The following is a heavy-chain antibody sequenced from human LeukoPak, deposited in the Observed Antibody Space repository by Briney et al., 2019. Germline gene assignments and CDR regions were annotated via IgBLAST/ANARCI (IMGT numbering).Heavy chain of an antibody. CDR2: ISSSSSYI. CDR1: GFTFSSYG. D-gene: IGHD3-22*01. J-gene: IGHJ4*02. CDR3: AYRWDSSGYYFDY. Sequence: GGSLRLSCAASGFTFSSYGMHWVRQAPGKGLEWVSSISSSSSYIYYADSVKGRFTISRDNAKNSLYLQMNSLRAEDTAVYYCAYRWDSSGYYFDYWGQGTLVTVSS. V-gene: IGHV3-21*01.